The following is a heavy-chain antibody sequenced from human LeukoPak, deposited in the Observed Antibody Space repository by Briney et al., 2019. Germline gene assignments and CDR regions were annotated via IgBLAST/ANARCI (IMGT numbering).Heavy chain of an antibody. CDR1: GGSISSYY. CDR2: IYTSGST. Sequence: SETLSLTCTVSGGSISSYYWSWIRQPAGKGLEWTGRIYTSGSTNYNPSLKSRVTMSVDTSKNQFSLKLSSVTAADTAVYYCARGGYDFWSGYQDYFDYWGQGTLVTVSS. J-gene: IGHJ4*02. CDR3: ARGGYDFWSGYQDYFDY. D-gene: IGHD3-3*01. V-gene: IGHV4-4*07.